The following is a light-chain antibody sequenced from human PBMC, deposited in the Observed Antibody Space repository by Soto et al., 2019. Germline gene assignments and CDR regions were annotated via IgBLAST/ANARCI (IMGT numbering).Light chain of an antibody. CDR1: QSISRW. CDR2: DAS. V-gene: IGKV1-5*01. CDR3: QQYNPPWT. Sequence: DIQMTQSPSTLSASVGDRVTITCRARQSISRWLAWYQQKPGKAPNLLIYDASTLHSGVPSRFSGSGSGTEFTLTITNLQPDDFATYFCQQYNPPWTFGQGTNVEIK. J-gene: IGKJ1*01.